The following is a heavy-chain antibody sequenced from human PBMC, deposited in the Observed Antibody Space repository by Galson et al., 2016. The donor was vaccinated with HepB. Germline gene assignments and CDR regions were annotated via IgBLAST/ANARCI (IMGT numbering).Heavy chain of an antibody. D-gene: IGHD6-13*01. V-gene: IGHV4-31*03. J-gene: IGHJ6*02. CDR3: ARGPYSSPVVGMDV. Sequence: TLSLTCTVSGGSISSGVSYCSWIRQHPGKGLEWIGYNHYSGSTYYNPSLKSRVTMSVDSSKNQFSLKLTSVTAADTAVYYCARGPYSSPVVGMDVWGQGTTVTVSS. CDR2: NHYSGST. CDR1: GGSISSGVSY.